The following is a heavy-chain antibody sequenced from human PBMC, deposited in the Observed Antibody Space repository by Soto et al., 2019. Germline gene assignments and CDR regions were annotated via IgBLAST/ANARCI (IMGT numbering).Heavy chain of an antibody. J-gene: IGHJ4*02. CDR1: GFTFSNAW. Sequence: GGSLRLSCAASGFTFSNAWMNWVRQAPGKGLEWVGRIKSKTDGGTTDYAAPVKGRFTISRDDSKNTLYLQMNSLKTEDTAVYYCTTHTEHIVVVTDWDYWGQGTLVTVSS. D-gene: IGHD2-21*02. CDR3: TTHTEHIVVVTDWDY. CDR2: IKSKTDGGTT. V-gene: IGHV3-15*07.